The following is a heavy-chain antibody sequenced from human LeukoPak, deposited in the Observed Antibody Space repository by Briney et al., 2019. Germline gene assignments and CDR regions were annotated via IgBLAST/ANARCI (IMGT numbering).Heavy chain of an antibody. V-gene: IGHV3-30-3*01. D-gene: IGHD6-13*01. CDR1: GFTFSSYA. CDR3: SLMGAAAGTDY. J-gene: IGHJ4*02. CDR2: ISYDGSNK. Sequence: GGSLRLSCAASGFTFSSYAMPWVRQAPGKGLEWVAVISYDGSNKYYADSVKGRFTISRDNSKNTLYLQMNSLRAEDTAVYYCSLMGAAAGTDYWGQGTLVTVSS.